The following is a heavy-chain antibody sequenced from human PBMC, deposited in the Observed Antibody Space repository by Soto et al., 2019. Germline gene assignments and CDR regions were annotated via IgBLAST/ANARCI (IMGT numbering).Heavy chain of an antibody. CDR2: INHSGST. CDR3: ARAQELWFGELLRDAFDI. V-gene: IGHV4-34*01. J-gene: IGHJ3*02. Sequence: PSETLSLTCAVYGGSSSGYYWSWIRQPPGKGLEWIGEINHSGSTNYNPSLKGRVTISVDTSKNQFSLKLSSVTAADTAVYYCARAQELWFGELLRDAFDIWGQGTMVTVSS. CDR1: GGSSSGYY. D-gene: IGHD3-10*01.